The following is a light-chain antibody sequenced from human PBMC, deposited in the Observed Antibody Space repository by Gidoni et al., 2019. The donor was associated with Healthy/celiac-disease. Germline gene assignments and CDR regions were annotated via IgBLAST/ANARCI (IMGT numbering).Light chain of an antibody. CDR3: SSYTSSSTPLVV. V-gene: IGLV2-14*01. CDR2: DVS. J-gene: IGLJ2*01. Sequence: QSALTQPAPVSGSPGQSITISCTGTSSDVGGYNYVSWYQQHPGKAPKLMIYDVSNRPSGVSNRFSGSKSGNTASLTISGLQAEDEADYYCSSYTSSSTPLVVFGGGTKLTVL. CDR1: SSDVGGYNY.